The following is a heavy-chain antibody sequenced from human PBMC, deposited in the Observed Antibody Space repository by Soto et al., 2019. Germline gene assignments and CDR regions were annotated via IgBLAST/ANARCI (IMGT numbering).Heavy chain of an antibody. D-gene: IGHD1-26*01. Sequence: QVQLVQSGAEVKKPGASVKVSYKASGYTFTSYDVNWVRLAPGQGLEWMGWMNPNSGSTDYAQKFQGRVTMTRNMSISTAYMGLSSLRSEDTAVYYCASRVGASSFDFDYWGQGTLVTVSS. CDR3: ASRVGASSFDFDY. V-gene: IGHV1-8*01. J-gene: IGHJ4*02. CDR2: MNPNSGST. CDR1: GYTFTSYD.